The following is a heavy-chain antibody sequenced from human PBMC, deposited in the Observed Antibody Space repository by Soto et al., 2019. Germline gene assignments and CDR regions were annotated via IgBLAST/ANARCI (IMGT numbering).Heavy chain of an antibody. D-gene: IGHD3-22*01. Sequence: SETLSLTCTVSGGSISSGGYYWSWIRQHPGKGLEWIGYIYYSGSTYYNPSLKSRVTISVDTSKNQFSLKLSSVTAADTAVYYCARRATYYYDSSGLKPIDAFDIWGQGTMVTVSS. V-gene: IGHV4-31*03. CDR3: ARRATYYYDSSGLKPIDAFDI. CDR1: GGSISSGGYY. J-gene: IGHJ3*02. CDR2: IYYSGST.